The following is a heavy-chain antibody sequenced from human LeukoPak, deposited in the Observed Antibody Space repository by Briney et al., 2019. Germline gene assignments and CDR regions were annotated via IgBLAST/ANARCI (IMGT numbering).Heavy chain of an antibody. CDR2: IYYSGST. CDR3: ARGPRIAAAVGDYYYYMDV. CDR1: GYSITSAYY. V-gene: IGHV4-38-2*02. D-gene: IGHD6-13*01. Sequence: SETLSLTCTVSGYSITSAYYWGWIRQPPGKGLEWIGSIYYSGSTYYNPSLKSRVTISVDTSKNQFSLKLSSVTAADTAVYYCARGPRIAAAVGDYYYYMDVWGKGTTVTVSS. J-gene: IGHJ6*03.